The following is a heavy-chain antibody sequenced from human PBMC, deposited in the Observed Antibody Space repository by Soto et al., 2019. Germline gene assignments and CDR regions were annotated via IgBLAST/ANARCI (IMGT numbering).Heavy chain of an antibody. V-gene: IGHV1-46*03. Sequence: ASVKVSCKASGYTFTSYYMHWVRQAPGQGLEWMGIINPSGGSASYAQKFQGRVTMTRDTSTSTVYMELSSLRSEDTAVYYCARDRNGDYTFDYWGQGTLVTVSS. J-gene: IGHJ4*02. CDR3: ARDRNGDYTFDY. CDR2: INPSGGSA. CDR1: GYTFTSYY. D-gene: IGHD4-17*01.